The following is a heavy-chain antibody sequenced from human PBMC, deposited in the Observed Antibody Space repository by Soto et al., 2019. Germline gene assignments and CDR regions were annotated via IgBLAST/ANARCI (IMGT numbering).Heavy chain of an antibody. Sequence: SETLSLTCTVSDGSVSSSSYSWGWIRQSPGKGLEWIGTIYSSENTYYNPSLLSRVTISVDTSKNEFSLRLSSVTAADTAVYYCARLPKYCTGASCYSRSGYFDYWGQGTLVYVSS. J-gene: IGHJ4*02. CDR3: ARLPKYCTGASCYSRSGYFDY. D-gene: IGHD2-15*01. CDR2: IYSSENT. CDR1: DGSVSSSSYS. V-gene: IGHV4-39*01.